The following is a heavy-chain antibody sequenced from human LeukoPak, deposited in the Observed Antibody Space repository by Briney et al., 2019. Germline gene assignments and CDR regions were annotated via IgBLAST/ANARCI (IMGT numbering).Heavy chain of an antibody. CDR3: ARGAGGPTLDY. D-gene: IGHD2-15*01. CDR1: GGSISSYY. V-gene: IGHV4-59*01. CDR2: IYYSGST. J-gene: IGHJ4*02. Sequence: PSGTPSLTCPVSGGSISSYYWSWVRQPPGKGLEWIGYIYYSGSTNYNPSLKSRVTISVDTSKNQFSLKLSSVTAADTAVYYCARGAGGPTLDYWGQGTLVTVSS.